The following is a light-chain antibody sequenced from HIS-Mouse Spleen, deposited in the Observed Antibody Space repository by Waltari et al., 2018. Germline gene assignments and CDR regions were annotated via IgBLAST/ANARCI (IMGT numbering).Light chain of an antibody. CDR1: QSLLHSNGYNY. J-gene: IGKJ2*02. Sequence: DIVMTQSLLSLPVTPGEPASISCRSSQSLLHSNGYNYLDWYLQKPGQSPQLLIYLGSNRASGVPDRFSGSGSGTDFTLKISRVEAEDVGVYYCMQALQTPCTFGQGTKLEIK. CDR3: MQALQTPCT. CDR2: LGS. V-gene: IGKV2-28*01.